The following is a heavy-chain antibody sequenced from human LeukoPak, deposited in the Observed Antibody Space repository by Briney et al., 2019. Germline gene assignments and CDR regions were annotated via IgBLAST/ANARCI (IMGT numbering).Heavy chain of an antibody. D-gene: IGHD6-13*01. CDR3: ARDGAAAGRTFDY. CDR1: VYTFANYG. CDR2: ISAYNGNT. V-gene: IGHV1-18*01. Sequence: ASVKVSCKASVYTFANYGISWVRQAPGQGLEWVGWISAYNGNTNSAQKLQGRVTMTTDTSTSTACMELRSLRSDDTALYYCARDGAAAGRTFDYWGQGTLVTVSS. J-gene: IGHJ4*02.